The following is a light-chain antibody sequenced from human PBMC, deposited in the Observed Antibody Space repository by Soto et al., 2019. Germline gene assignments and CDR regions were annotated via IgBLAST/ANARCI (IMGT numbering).Light chain of an antibody. V-gene: IGLV1-40*01. CDR1: SSNIGADYE. Sequence: QSVLTQPPSVSGAPGQRVIISCTGGSSNIGADYEVHWYQQLPGTAPKLLIYGNTNRPSGVPDRFSGSKSGSSASLAITGLQAEDEDEYYCQSYDNTLKGCVFVTGTKLTVL. CDR2: GNT. J-gene: IGLJ1*01. CDR3: QSYDNTLKGCV.